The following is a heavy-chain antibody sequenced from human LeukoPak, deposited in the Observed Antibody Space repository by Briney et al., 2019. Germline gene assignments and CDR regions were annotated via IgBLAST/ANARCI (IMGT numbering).Heavy chain of an antibody. Sequence: PSETLSLTCTVSGGSISSYYWSWIRQPAGKGLEWIGRIYTSGSTNYNPSLKSRVTMSVDTSKNQFSLKLSSVAAADTAVYYCARVSIAAAGTEAFDIWGQGTMVTVSS. CDR3: ARVSIAAAGTEAFDI. CDR2: IYTSGST. V-gene: IGHV4-4*07. J-gene: IGHJ3*02. D-gene: IGHD6-13*01. CDR1: GGSISSYY.